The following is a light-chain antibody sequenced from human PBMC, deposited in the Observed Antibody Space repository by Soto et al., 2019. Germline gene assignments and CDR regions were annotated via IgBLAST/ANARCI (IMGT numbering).Light chain of an antibody. V-gene: IGKV1-27*01. CDR1: QYISNY. CDR3: QKYNSAPLT. Sequence: DIQMTQSPSSLSSAIGDRVPITCRASQYISNYLAWYQQRPGQIPELLIYAASTLQSGVPSRFSGSGSGTDFTLTISSLQPEDVATYYCQKYNSAPLTFGPGTKVDLK. J-gene: IGKJ3*01. CDR2: AAS.